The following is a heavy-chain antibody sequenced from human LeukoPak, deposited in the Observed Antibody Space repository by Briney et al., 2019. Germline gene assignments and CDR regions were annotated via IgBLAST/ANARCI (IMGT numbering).Heavy chain of an antibody. D-gene: IGHD6-19*01. CDR2: IRYDGSNK. CDR1: GFTFSSYG. Sequence: PGGSLRLSCAASGFTFSSYGMHWVRQAPGKGLEWVAFIRYDGSNKYYADSVKGRFTISRDNSKNTLYLQMNSLRAEDTAVYYCAREVADSYSSGWYDWGQGTLVTVSS. J-gene: IGHJ4*02. V-gene: IGHV3-30*02. CDR3: AREVADSYSSGWYD.